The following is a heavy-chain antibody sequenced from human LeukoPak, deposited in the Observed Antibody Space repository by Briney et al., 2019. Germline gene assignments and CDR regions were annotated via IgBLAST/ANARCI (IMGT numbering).Heavy chain of an antibody. J-gene: IGHJ5*02. CDR1: GGSFSGYY. D-gene: IGHD4-17*01. CDR2: INHSGST. CDR3: ARSFTVTPRNWFDP. V-gene: IGHV4-34*01. Sequence: PSEALSLTCAVYGGSFSGYYWSWIRQPPGKGLEWIGEINHSGSTNYNPSLKSRVTISVDTSKNQFSLKLSSVTAADTAVYYCARSFTVTPRNWFDPWGQGTLVTVSS.